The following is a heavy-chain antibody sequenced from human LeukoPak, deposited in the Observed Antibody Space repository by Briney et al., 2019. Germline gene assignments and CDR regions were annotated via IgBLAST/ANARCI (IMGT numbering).Heavy chain of an antibody. V-gene: IGHV3-53*01. CDR3: ARTNPVYGDYDY. J-gene: IGHJ4*02. Sequence: GGSLRLSCAVSGFTVTDNYMSWVRQAPGKWLQWVSVIYPDGRTYYADSVKGRFTISRDISRNTLLLQMNSLRPDDTAVHYCARTNPVYGDYDYWGQGTLVTVSS. D-gene: IGHD4-17*01. CDR1: GFTVTDNY. CDR2: IYPDGRT.